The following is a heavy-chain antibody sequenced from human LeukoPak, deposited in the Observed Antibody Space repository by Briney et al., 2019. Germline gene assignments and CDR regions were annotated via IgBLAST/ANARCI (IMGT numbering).Heavy chain of an antibody. Sequence: GGSLRLSCAGSGFTFSTYWMSWVRQAPGKGLDWLANIKQDGTDKYYVDSVKGRFTISRDNAKNLLYLQMNSLRAEDTAVYYCARDSFYGSGSLDYWGQGTLVTVSS. J-gene: IGHJ4*02. CDR2: IKQDGTDK. D-gene: IGHD3-10*01. CDR1: GFTFSTYW. V-gene: IGHV3-7*03. CDR3: ARDSFYGSGSLDY.